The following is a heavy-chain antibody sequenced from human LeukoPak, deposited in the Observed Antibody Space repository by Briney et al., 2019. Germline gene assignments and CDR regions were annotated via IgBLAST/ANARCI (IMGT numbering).Heavy chain of an antibody. CDR2: IKPDGSEK. CDR1: GFTFSGSA. Sequence: GGSLRLSCAASGFTFSGSAMHWVRQAPGKGLEWVANIKPDGSEKFYVDSVKGRFTISRDNAKNSLYLQMNSLRAEDTAVYYCARDQSRFDPWGQGTLVTVSS. J-gene: IGHJ5*02. V-gene: IGHV3-7*01. CDR3: ARDQSRFDP.